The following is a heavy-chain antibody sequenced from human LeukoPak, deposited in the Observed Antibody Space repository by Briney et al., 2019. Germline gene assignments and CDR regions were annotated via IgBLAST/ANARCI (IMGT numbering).Heavy chain of an antibody. D-gene: IGHD1-26*01. CDR1: GFTFSSYW. Sequence: GGSLRLSCAASGFTFSSYWMSWVRQAPGKGLEWVANIRQDGGDTHSVDSVKGRFTISRDNARNSLYLQMNSLRAEDTAVYSCARDRLIVGATMYFDLWGRGTLVTVSS. CDR3: ARDRLIVGATMYFDL. CDR2: IRQDGGDT. V-gene: IGHV3-7*01. J-gene: IGHJ2*01.